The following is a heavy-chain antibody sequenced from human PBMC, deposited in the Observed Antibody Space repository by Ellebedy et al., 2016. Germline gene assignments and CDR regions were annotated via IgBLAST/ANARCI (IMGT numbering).Heavy chain of an antibody. D-gene: IGHD3-16*01. J-gene: IGHJ5*02. Sequence: GESLKISCVASNFTFSSYYMSWVRQAPGKGLEWVSSITSSSSYIFYADSVKGRFTISRDNAKNSVYLQMNSLRGEDTALYYCARGVGGTSLNWFDPWGQGTLVIVSS. V-gene: IGHV3-21*01. CDR3: ARGVGGTSLNWFDP. CDR1: NFTFSSYY. CDR2: ITSSSSYI.